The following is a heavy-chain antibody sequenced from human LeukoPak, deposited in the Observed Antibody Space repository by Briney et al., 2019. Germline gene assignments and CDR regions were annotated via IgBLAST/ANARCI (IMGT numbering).Heavy chain of an antibody. CDR2: IRFDGSTK. D-gene: IGHD3-9*01. J-gene: IGHJ4*02. CDR1: GFTFSSYG. Sequence: GGPLRLSCAASGFTFSSYGIHWVRQAPGKGLEWVTFIRFDGSTKYYSDSAKGRFTISRDNSKNTVYLQMNSLRPDDTAIYYCAKVLDILTADYFRPDVYYFDYWGRGTLVTVSS. V-gene: IGHV3-30*02. CDR3: AKVLDILTADYFRPDVYYFDY.